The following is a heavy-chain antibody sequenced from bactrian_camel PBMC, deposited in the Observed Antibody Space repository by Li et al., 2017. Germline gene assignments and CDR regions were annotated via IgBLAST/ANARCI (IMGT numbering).Heavy chain of an antibody. Sequence: VQLVESGGGSVRPGGSLRLSCTASGDTFSFNCMGWFRQAPGKEREGVAAIEINETTTRVADFAKGRFTVSQDNAKNTLYLQMTSLKPGDTAMYYCAASWDCRGVSGWHHWGQGTQVTVS. CDR2: IEINETTT. D-gene: IGHD7*01. CDR1: GDTFSFNC. V-gene: IGHV3S26*01. CDR3: AASWDCRGVSGWHH. J-gene: IGHJ4*01.